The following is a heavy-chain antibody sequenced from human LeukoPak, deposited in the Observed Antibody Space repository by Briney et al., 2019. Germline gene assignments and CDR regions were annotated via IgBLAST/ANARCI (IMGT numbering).Heavy chain of an antibody. V-gene: IGHV4-31*03. CDR1: GGSISSVGYY. J-gene: IGHJ2*01. CDR3: ARVPFDSSYYSEWYFDL. Sequence: PSETLSLTCTVSGGSISSVGYYWSWIRQNPGKGLEWIGYIYYTGSTYYNPSLKSRVTISVDTSKNQFSLKMSSVTAADTAVYYCARVPFDSSYYSEWYFDLWGRGTLVTVSS. D-gene: IGHD3-22*01. CDR2: IYYTGST.